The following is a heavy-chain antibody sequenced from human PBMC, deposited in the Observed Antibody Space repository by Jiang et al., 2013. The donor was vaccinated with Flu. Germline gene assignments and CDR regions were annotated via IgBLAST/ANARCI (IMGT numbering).Heavy chain of an antibody. Sequence: SQTLSLTCAISGDSVSSNSAAWNWIRQSPSRGLEWLGRTYYRSKWYNDYAESVKSRITINPDTPKNQFSLQLNSVTPEDTAVYYCARGGGIAAEVLYWGQGNPGHRLL. CDR1: GDSVSSNSAA. J-gene: IGHJ4*02. D-gene: IGHD6-25*01. V-gene: IGHV6-1*01. CDR3: ARGGGIAAEVLY. CDR2: TYYRSKWYN.